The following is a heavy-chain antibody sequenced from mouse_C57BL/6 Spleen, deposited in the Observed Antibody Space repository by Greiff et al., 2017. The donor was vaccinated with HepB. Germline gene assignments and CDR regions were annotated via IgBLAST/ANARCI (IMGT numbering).Heavy chain of an antibody. CDR3: AREGLRVFAWFAY. V-gene: IGHV3-6*01. D-gene: IGHD2-4*01. J-gene: IGHJ3*01. CDR1: GYSITSGYY. CDR2: ISYDGSN. Sequence: EVKVEESGPGLVKPSQSLSLTCSVTGYSITSGYYWNWIRQFPGNKLEWMGYISYDGSNNYNPSLKNRISITRDTSKNQFFLKLNSVTTEDTATYYCAREGLRVFAWFAYWGQGTLVTVSA.